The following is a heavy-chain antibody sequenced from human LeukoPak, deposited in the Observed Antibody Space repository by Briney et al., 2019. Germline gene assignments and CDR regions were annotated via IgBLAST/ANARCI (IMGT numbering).Heavy chain of an antibody. V-gene: IGHV3-23*01. CDR3: AKEYYGGIPHAFDI. CDR1: GFTFRNYA. J-gene: IGHJ3*02. CDR2: ISGSGGST. D-gene: IGHD4-23*01. Sequence: GGSLRLSCAAPGFTFRNYAMHWVRQAPGKGLEWVSAISGSGGSTYYADSVKGRFTISRDNSKNTLYLQMNSLRAEDTAVYYCAKEYYGGIPHAFDIWGQGTMVTVSS.